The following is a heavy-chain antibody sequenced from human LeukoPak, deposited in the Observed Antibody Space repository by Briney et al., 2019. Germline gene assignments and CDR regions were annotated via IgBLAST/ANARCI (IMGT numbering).Heavy chain of an antibody. Sequence: GGSLRLSCAASGFIFTKYWMHWVRQTPGKGLVWVSHVNSDGSATSYADSVKGRFTISRDNAKNTVYLHMNSLRVEDTAVYYCTSFYETNWGQGTLVTVSS. J-gene: IGHJ4*02. D-gene: IGHD2/OR15-2a*01. CDR3: TSFYETN. CDR2: VNSDGSAT. CDR1: GFIFTKYW. V-gene: IGHV3-74*01.